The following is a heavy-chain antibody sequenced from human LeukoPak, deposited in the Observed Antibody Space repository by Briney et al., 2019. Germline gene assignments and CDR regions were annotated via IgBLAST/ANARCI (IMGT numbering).Heavy chain of an antibody. V-gene: IGHV4-4*09. CDR2: IYTSGST. Sequence: SETLSLTCTVSGSISGYYWSWIRQPPGKGLEWIGCIYTSGSTNYNPSLESRVTISVDTSKNQFSLDLSSVTAADTAVYYCARQKCTSTSCLTKNAFDIWGQGTMVTVSS. CDR1: GSISGYY. CDR3: ARQKCTSTSCLTKNAFDI. J-gene: IGHJ3*02. D-gene: IGHD2-2*01.